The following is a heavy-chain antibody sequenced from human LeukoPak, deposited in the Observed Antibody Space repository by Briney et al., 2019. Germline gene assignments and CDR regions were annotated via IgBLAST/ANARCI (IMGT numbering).Heavy chain of an antibody. D-gene: IGHD3-16*01. CDR1: GIIFSDYW. CDR2: IKHDSSEK. J-gene: IGHJ4*02. CDR3: VNDLARRGGY. V-gene: IGHV3-7*01. Sequence: GGSLRLSCAVSGIIFSDYWMSWVRQAPGKGLEWVANIKHDSSEKYYVDSVKGRFTISRDNAKNSLYLQMNSLRAEDTAVHYCVNDLARRGGYWGQGTLVTVSA.